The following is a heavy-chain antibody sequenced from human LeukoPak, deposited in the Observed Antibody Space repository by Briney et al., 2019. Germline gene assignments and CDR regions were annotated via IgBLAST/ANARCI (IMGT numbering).Heavy chain of an antibody. V-gene: IGHV1-69*13. Sequence: GASVKVSCKASGGTFSGYAISWVRQAPGQGLEWMGGIIPIFGTANYAQKFQGRVTITADESTSTAYMELSSLRSEDTAVYYCARGTTGTTHWFDPWGQGTLVTVSS. CDR3: ARGTTGTTHWFDP. CDR1: GGTFSGYA. D-gene: IGHD1-1*01. CDR2: IIPIFGTA. J-gene: IGHJ5*02.